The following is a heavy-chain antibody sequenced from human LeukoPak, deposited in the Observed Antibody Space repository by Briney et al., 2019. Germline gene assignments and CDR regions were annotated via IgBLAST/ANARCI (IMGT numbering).Heavy chain of an antibody. Sequence: ASVKVSCKASGYTFTGYYMHWVRQAPGQGLEWMGWINPNSGDTNYAQKFQGRVTMTRDTSISTAYMELSRLRSDDTAVYYCARDLSEVVRGASRWFDPWGQGTLVTVSS. CDR1: GYTFTGYY. V-gene: IGHV1-2*02. CDR3: ARDLSEVVRGASRWFDP. CDR2: INPNSGDT. J-gene: IGHJ5*02. D-gene: IGHD3-10*01.